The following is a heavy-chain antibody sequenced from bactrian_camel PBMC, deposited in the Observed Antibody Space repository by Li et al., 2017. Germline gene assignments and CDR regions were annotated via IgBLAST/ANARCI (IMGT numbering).Heavy chain of an antibody. CDR1: GYTVSRGC. D-gene: IGHD3*01. Sequence: HVQLVESGGGSVQAGGSLRLSCAASGYTVSRGCMALFRQAPGREREGVANIDSDGITSYADSVKGRFTISQDNAKNTLYLQMNNLDPDDTAMYYCAAEGLLFRLRCPDEYNYWGQGTQVTVS. J-gene: IGHJ4*01. V-gene: IGHV3S1*01. CDR3: AAEGLLFRLRCPDEYNY. CDR2: IDSDGIT.